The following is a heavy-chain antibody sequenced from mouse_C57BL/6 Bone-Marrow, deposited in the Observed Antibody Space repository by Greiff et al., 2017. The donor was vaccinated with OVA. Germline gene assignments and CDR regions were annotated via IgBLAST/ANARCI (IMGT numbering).Heavy chain of an antibody. Sequence: QVQLQQPGAELVKPGASVKLSCKASGYTFTSYWMHWVKQRPGQGLEWIGMIHPNSGSTNYNEKFKSKATLTVDKSSSTAYMQLSSLTSEDSAVYYWARKGTAYYFDYWGRGSTLTVSS. J-gene: IGHJ2*01. CDR1: GYTFTSYW. CDR3: ARKGTAYYFDY. V-gene: IGHV1-64*01. D-gene: IGHD1-2*01. CDR2: IHPNSGST.